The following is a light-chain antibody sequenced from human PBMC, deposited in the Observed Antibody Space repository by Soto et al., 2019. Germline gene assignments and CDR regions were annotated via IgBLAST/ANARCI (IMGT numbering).Light chain of an antibody. V-gene: IGKV1-5*03. CDR3: QQYKSFPWA. CDR1: QSISSW. J-gene: IGKJ1*01. Sequence: DIQMTQSPSTLSASVGDRVTITCRASQSISSWLAWYQQKPGKAPNLLIFKASTLESWVPSRFSGSGSGTEFTLTISTLQPDDFATYYCQQYKSFPWAFGQGTKVEIK. CDR2: KAS.